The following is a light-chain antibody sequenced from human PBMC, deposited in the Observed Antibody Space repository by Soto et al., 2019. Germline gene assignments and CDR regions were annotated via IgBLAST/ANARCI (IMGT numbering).Light chain of an antibody. V-gene: IGLV2-8*01. CDR1: SSDVGGYNY. CDR2: GVS. Sequence: QSALTQPPSASGSPGQSVTISCTGSSSDVGGYNYVSWYQQHPGKAPKLMIYGVSKRPSGVPDRLSGSKSGNTASLTVSGLQAEDEADYYCCSFAGSYTFWVFGGGTKLTVL. CDR3: CSFAGSYTFWV. J-gene: IGLJ3*02.